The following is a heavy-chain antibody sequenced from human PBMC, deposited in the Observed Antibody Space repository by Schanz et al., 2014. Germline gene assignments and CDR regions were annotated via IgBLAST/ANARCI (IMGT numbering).Heavy chain of an antibody. D-gene: IGHD3-3*01. CDR2: INPSGGST. V-gene: IGHV1-46*01. Sequence: QVQLLQSGAEVKKPGASMKVSCKASGYTFTTYYMLWVRQAPGQGLEWMGIINPSGGSTRYGQKFQGRITVTTDTSTTTAYMELSGLRSEDTAVYYCARGFDFWDRWGQGTLVIVSS. CDR3: ARGFDFWDR. J-gene: IGHJ4*02. CDR1: GYTFTTYY.